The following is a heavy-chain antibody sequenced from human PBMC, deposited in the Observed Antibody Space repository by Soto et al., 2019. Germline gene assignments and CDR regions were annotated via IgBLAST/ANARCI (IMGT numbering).Heavy chain of an antibody. CDR1: GFTFSSYS. CDR2: ISSSSSYI. J-gene: IGHJ4*02. D-gene: IGHD5-18*01. CDR3: ARDQPGYSYGYGLGY. Sequence: EVQLVESGGGLVKPGGSLRLSCAASGFTFSSYSMNWVRQAPGKGVEWVSSISSSSSYIYYADSGKGRFTISRDNAKNSLYLQLNSLRADDTAVYYCARDQPGYSYGYGLGYWGQGTLVTVSS. V-gene: IGHV3-21*01.